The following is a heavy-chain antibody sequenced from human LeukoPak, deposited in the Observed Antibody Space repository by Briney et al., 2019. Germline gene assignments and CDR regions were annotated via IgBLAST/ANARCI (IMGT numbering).Heavy chain of an antibody. CDR3: ARGLRVRTFGELSWYIDV. D-gene: IGHD3-3*01. V-gene: IGHV4-59*01. J-gene: IGHJ6*03. CDR1: GGSISSNY. Sequence: SETLSLTCTVSGGSISSNYWGWVRQPPGKGLEYIGYIYQSGNNNYNPSLKSRVTFSEETSKNQFSLKLNSVTAADTAVYYCARGLRVRTFGELSWYIDVWGKGTTVIVSS. CDR2: IYQSGNN.